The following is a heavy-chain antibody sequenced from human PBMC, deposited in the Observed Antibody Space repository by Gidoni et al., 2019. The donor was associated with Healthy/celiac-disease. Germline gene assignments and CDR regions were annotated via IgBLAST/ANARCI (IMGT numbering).Heavy chain of an antibody. CDR3: AREDHPLYGDYKPGMDV. CDR1: GGSISSGDYY. V-gene: IGHV4-30-4*01. J-gene: IGHJ6*02. D-gene: IGHD4-17*01. CDR2: IYYSGST. Sequence: QVQLQESGPGLVKPSQTLSLTCTVSGGSISSGDYYWSWIRQPPGKGLEWIGYIYYSGSTYYNPSLKSRVTISVDTSKNQFSLKLSSVTAADTAVYYCAREDHPLYGDYKPGMDVWGQGTTVTVSS.